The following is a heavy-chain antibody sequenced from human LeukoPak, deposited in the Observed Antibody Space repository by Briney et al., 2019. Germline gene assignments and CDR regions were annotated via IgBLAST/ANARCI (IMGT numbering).Heavy chain of an antibody. V-gene: IGHV3-21*01. CDR2: ISSSSSYI. CDR3: AREHQWPPGYYGMDV. D-gene: IGHD6-19*01. CDR1: GFTFSSYS. J-gene: IGHJ6*02. Sequence: GGSLRLSCAASGFTFSSYSMNRVRQAPGKGLEWVSSISSSSSYIYYADSVKGRFTISRDNAKNSLYLQMNSLRAEDTAVYYCAREHQWPPGYYGMDVWGQGTTVTVSS.